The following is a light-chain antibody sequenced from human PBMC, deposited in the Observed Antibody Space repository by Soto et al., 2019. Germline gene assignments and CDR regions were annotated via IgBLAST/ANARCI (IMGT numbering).Light chain of an antibody. CDR3: SSYTSSSTVV. CDR1: RSDVGGYNY. Sequence: QSALTQPASVSGSPGQSITLSCTGTRSDVGGYNYVSWYQQHPGKAPKLMIYDVSNRPLGVSNRFAGSKSGNTASLTLSGVQAEDDADYYCSSYTSSSTVVFGGGSKLTGL. J-gene: IGLJ2*01. CDR2: DVS. V-gene: IGLV2-14*01.